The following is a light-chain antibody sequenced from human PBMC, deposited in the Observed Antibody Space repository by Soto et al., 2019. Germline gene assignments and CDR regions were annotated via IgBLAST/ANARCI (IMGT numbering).Light chain of an antibody. J-gene: IGKJ3*01. Sequence: DIQMTQSPPSLSASVGDRVTITCRASQDISKYLAWYQKRPGKVPRLLIYTASTLQSGVPSRFSGSGSGTDFTLTIISLLPEDAATYYCQNFDSAAFTFGPGTKVDIK. CDR3: QNFDSAAFT. CDR2: TAS. V-gene: IGKV1-27*01. CDR1: QDISKY.